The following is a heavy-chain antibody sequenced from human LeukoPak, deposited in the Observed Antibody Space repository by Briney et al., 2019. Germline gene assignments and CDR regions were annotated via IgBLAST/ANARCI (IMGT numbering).Heavy chain of an antibody. J-gene: IGHJ1*01. Sequence: SETLSLTCAVYGGSFSGYYWSWIRQPPGKGLEWIGSIYYSGSTNYNPSLKSRVTISVDTSKNQFSLKLSSVTAADTAVCYCASALFEYGDYGMEYSQHWGQGTLVTVSS. D-gene: IGHD4-17*01. CDR2: IYYSGST. CDR3: ASALFEYGDYGMEYSQH. V-gene: IGHV4-59*01. CDR1: GGSFSGYY.